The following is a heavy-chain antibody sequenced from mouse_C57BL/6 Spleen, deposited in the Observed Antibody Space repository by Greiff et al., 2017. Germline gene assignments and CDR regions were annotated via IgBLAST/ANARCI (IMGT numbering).Heavy chain of an antibody. V-gene: IGHV5-12*01. CDR2: ISNGGGST. J-gene: IGHJ3*01. CDR1: GFTFSDYY. D-gene: IGHD2-1*01. Sequence: EVKVVESGGGLVQPGGSLKLSCAASGFTFSDYYMYWVRQTPEKRLEWVAYISNGGGSTYYPDTVKGRFTISRDNAKNTLYLQMSRLKSEDTAMYYGARHGERSEGNPFAYWGQGTLVTVSA. CDR3: ARHGERSEGNPFAY.